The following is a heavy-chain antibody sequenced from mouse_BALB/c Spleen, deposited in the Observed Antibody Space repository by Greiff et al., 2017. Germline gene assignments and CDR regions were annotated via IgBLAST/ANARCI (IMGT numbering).Heavy chain of an antibody. D-gene: IGHD1-1*01. V-gene: IGHV2-4-1*01. J-gene: IGHJ3*01. CDR2: IWSGGST. CDR1: GFSLTSYG. Sequence: VQLVESGPGLVQPSQSLSITCTVSGFSLTSYGVHWVRQSPGKGLEWLGVIWSGGSTDYNAAFISRLSISKDNSKSQVFFKMNSLQADDTAIYYCARNYYGSLAYWGQGTLVTVSA. CDR3: ARNYYGSLAY.